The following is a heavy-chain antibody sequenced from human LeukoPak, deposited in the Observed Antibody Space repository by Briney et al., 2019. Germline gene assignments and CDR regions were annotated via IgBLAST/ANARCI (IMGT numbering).Heavy chain of an antibody. Sequence: PGGSLRLSCAASGFTVSSNYMSWVRQAPGEGLEWVSVIYSGVSTYYADSVKSRFTISRDNSKNTMSPQMNSLRAEDTAVYYCARGYSSSWVFDYWGQGTLVTVSS. V-gene: IGHV3-53*01. CDR1: GFTVSSNY. J-gene: IGHJ4*02. CDR3: ARGYSSSWVFDY. CDR2: IYSGVST. D-gene: IGHD6-13*01.